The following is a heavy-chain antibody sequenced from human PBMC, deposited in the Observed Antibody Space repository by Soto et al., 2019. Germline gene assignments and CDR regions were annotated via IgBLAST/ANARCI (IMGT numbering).Heavy chain of an antibody. J-gene: IGHJ4*02. CDR2: IYYSGST. CDR3: ARSGSGSGWL. Sequence: PSETLSLTCTVSGGSVSSGRSYWSWIRQPPGKGLEWIGYIYYSGSTKYNPSLRSRVTISVDTSKNQFSLKLTSVTAADTAVYYCARSGSGSGWLGGQGTLVTVSS. D-gene: IGHD6-19*01. V-gene: IGHV4-61*01. CDR1: GGSVSSGRSY.